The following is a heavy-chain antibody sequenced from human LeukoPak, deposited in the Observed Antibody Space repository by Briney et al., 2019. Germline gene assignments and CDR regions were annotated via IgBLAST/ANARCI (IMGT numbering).Heavy chain of an antibody. CDR2: ISWDGGST. Sequence: PGGSLRLSCAASGFTVSSNYMSWVRQAPGKGLEWVSLISWDGGSTYYADSVKGRFTISRDNSKNSLYLQMNSLRTEDTALYYCAKDMNGSGSFEYWGQGTLVTVSS. CDR3: AKDMNGSGSFEY. D-gene: IGHD3-10*01. J-gene: IGHJ4*02. V-gene: IGHV3-43*01. CDR1: GFTVSSNY.